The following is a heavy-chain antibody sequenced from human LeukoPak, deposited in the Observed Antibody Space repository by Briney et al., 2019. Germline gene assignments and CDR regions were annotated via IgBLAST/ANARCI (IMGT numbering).Heavy chain of an antibody. Sequence: GGSLRLSCTTSGFSFKTYSMSWVRQAPGKGLEWVSAISGSGGSTYYADSVKGRFTISRDNSKNTLYLQMNSLRAEDTAVYYCAKEGLWFGEFDFDYWGQGTLVTVSS. V-gene: IGHV3-23*01. CDR1: GFSFKTYS. CDR2: ISGSGGST. D-gene: IGHD3-10*01. CDR3: AKEGLWFGEFDFDY. J-gene: IGHJ4*02.